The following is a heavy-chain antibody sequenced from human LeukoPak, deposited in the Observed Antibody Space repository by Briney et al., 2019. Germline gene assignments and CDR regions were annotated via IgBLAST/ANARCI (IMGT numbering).Heavy chain of an antibody. CDR1: GYTFTGYY. Sequence: ASVTVSCKASGYTFTGYYMHWVRQAPGQGLEWVGWINPNSGGTNYAQKFQGRLTITMDTSISTDYIELSRLRSDDTAVYDCARAGRASSSCYRARCFDAWGQGTLDRVFS. CDR2: INPNSGGT. D-gene: IGHD6-13*01. V-gene: IGHV1-2*02. J-gene: IGHJ5*02. CDR3: ARAGRASSSCYRARCFDA.